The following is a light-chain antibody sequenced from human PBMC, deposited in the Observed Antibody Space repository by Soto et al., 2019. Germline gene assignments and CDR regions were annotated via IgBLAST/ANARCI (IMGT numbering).Light chain of an antibody. CDR1: SSDVGNYNY. V-gene: IGLV2-11*01. Sequence: QSALTQPHSVSGSHGQSVTISCTGTSSDVGNYNYVSWYQQHPGKAPKLMIYDVNKRPSGVPDRFSGSKSGNTASLTISGLQAEDEADYYCCSYAGSFTVVFGGGTKLTVL. CDR2: DVN. J-gene: IGLJ2*01. CDR3: CSYAGSFTVV.